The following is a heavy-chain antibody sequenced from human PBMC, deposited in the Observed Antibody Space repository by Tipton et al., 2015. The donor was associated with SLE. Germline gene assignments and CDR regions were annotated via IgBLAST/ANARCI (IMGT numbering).Heavy chain of an antibody. CDR1: GGSISSSNW. Sequence: TLSLTCAVSGGSISSSNWWTWVRQPPGKGLEWIGEIYHSGSTNYNPSLKSRVTISVDKSKNQFSLKLSSLTAADTAVYFCAAFWSSGGSCHWGQGTLVTVSS. D-gene: IGHD2-15*01. CDR2: IYHSGST. J-gene: IGHJ4*02. CDR3: AAFWSSGGSCH. V-gene: IGHV4-4*01.